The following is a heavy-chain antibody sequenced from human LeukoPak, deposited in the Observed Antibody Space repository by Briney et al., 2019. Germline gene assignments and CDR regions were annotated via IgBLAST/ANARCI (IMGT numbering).Heavy chain of an antibody. D-gene: IGHD6-13*01. CDR1: GFTFSSYA. CDR2: ISGSGGNT. Sequence: PGGSLRLSCAASGFTFSSYAMSWARQAPGKGLEWVSAISGSGGNTYYADSVKGRFTISRDNSKNTLYLQMNSLRAEDTAVYYCAKDQLGGSSSWYGVGAFDIWGQGTMVTVSS. V-gene: IGHV3-23*01. CDR3: AKDQLGGSSSWYGVGAFDI. J-gene: IGHJ3*02.